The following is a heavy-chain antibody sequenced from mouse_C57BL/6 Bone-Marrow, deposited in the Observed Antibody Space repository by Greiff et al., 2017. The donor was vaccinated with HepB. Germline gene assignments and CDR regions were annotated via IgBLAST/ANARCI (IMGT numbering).Heavy chain of an antibody. CDR2: INPNNGGT. CDR3: EREYYYGSSFYWYFDV. CDR1: GYTFTDYY. J-gene: IGHJ1*03. Sequence: VQLQQSGPELVKPGASVKISCKASGYTFTDYYMNWVKQSHGKSLEWIGDINPNNGGTSYNQKFKGKATLTVDKSSSTAYMELRSLTSEDSAVYYCEREYYYGSSFYWYFDVWGTGTTVTVSS. D-gene: IGHD1-1*01. V-gene: IGHV1-26*01.